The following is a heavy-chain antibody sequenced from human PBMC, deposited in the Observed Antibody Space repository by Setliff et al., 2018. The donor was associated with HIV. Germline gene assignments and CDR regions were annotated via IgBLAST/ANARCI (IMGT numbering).Heavy chain of an antibody. J-gene: IGHJ4*02. CDR1: GDSISSGSYY. V-gene: IGHV4-31*02. D-gene: IGHD3-3*01. Sequence: PSETLSLTCTVSGDSISSGSYYWSWIRQHPGKGLEWIGYIHYSGSTHYNSSLDSRLTISVDTSQNRFSLKLSSVTAADTAVYFCARAHHDFWSGYCPFDYWGQGTLVTVSS. CDR2: IHYSGST. CDR3: ARAHHDFWSGYCPFDY.